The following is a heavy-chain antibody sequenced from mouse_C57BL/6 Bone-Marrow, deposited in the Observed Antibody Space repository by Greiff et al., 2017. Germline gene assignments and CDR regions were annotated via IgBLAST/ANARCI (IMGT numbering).Heavy chain of an antibody. J-gene: IGHJ4*01. D-gene: IGHD2-3*01. CDR1: GFTFSDAW. CDR3: TKDDGYPYYYAMDY. V-gene: IGHV6-6*01. Sequence: EVQLKQSGGGLVQPGGSMKLSCAASGFTFSDAWMDWVRQSPEKGLEWVAEIRNKANNHATYYAESVKGRFTISRDDSKSSVYLQMNSLRAEDTGIYYCTKDDGYPYYYAMDYWGQGTSVTVSS. CDR2: IRNKANNHAT.